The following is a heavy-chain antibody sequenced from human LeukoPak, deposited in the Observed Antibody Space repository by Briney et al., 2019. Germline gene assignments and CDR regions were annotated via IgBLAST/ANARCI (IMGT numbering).Heavy chain of an antibody. Sequence: KPSETLSLTCTVSSGSISSSSYYWGWIRQPPGKGLEWIGSIYYSGSTYYNPSLKSRVTISVDTSKNQFSLKLSSVTAADTAVYYCVGNWGSGDSWYFDYWGQGTLVTVSS. CDR2: IYYSGST. V-gene: IGHV4-39*07. CDR1: SGSISSSSYY. CDR3: VGNWGSGDSWYFDY. J-gene: IGHJ4*02. D-gene: IGHD7-27*01.